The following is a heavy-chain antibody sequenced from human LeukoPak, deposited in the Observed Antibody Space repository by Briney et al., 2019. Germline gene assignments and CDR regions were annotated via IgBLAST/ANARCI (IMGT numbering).Heavy chain of an antibody. J-gene: IGHJ5*02. D-gene: IGHD2-15*01. CDR2: INPNSGGT. Sequence: ASVKVPCKASGYTLTAYYIYWVRQAPGQGLEWMGRINPNSGGTDYAQNFQGRVTMTRDTSISTAYMELSRLRSDDTAVYYCARGYCSGGTCYLVENWLDPWGQGTLVTVSS. V-gene: IGHV1-2*06. CDR1: GYTLTAYY. CDR3: ARGYCSGGTCYLVENWLDP.